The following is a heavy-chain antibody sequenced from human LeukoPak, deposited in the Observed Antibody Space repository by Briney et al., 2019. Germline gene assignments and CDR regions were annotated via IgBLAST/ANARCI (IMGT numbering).Heavy chain of an antibody. J-gene: IGHJ4*02. CDR2: INPSSGNT. D-gene: IGHD5-12*01. CDR3: ARGVATNY. V-gene: IGHV1-8*01. Sequence: ASVKVSCKASGYTFSGYDINWVRQATGQGLEWMGWINPSSGNTDYAQKFQGRVTMTRDTSISTAYMELSSLRSEDTAVYYCARGVATNYWGQGTLVTVSS. CDR1: GYTFSGYD.